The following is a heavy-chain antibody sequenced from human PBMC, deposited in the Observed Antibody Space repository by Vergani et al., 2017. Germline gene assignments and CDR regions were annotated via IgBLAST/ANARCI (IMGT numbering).Heavy chain of an antibody. V-gene: IGHV4-39*01. J-gene: IGHJ4*02. CDR3: ASKRGACRAAYCHSYDF. CDR2: MDYSGST. CDR1: GDSVISTDYH. D-gene: IGHD2-15*01. Sequence: QVQLQESGPGLVKPSETLSLTCTVSGDSVISTDYHWGWIRQPPGQGLEWIGSMDYSGSTSYNPSLESRISISFETPKNQFSLGLTSVTAADTAVYYCASKRGACRAAYCHSYDFWGPGTLVGVSS.